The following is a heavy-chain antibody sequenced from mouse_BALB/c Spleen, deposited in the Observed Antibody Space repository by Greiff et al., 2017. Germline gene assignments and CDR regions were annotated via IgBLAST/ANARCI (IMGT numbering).Heavy chain of an antibody. CDR2: ISYSGST. CDR3: ARGGYAYAMDY. D-gene: IGHD2-2*01. CDR1: GYSITSDYA. Sequence: EVKLQESGPGLVKPSQSLSLTCTVTGYSITSDYAWNWIRQFPGNKLEWMGYISYSGSTSYNPSLKSRISITRDTSKNQFFLQLNSVTTEDTATYYCARGGYAYAMDYWGQGTSVTVSS. J-gene: IGHJ4*01. V-gene: IGHV3-2*02.